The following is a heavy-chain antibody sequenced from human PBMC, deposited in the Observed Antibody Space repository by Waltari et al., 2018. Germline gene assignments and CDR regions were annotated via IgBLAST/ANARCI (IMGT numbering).Heavy chain of an antibody. V-gene: IGHV4-38-2*01. J-gene: IGHJ6*02. CDR1: GYSIRSGYY. CDR3: ARPYSSGYYYGMDV. CDR2: IYHSGST. D-gene: IGHD3-22*01. Sequence: QVQLQESGPGLVKPSETLSLTCAVSGYSIRSGYYWGWIRQPPGKGLEWIGSIYHSGSTYYNPSLKSRVTISVDTSKNQFSLKLSSVTAADTAVYYCARPYSSGYYYGMDVWGQGTTVTVSS.